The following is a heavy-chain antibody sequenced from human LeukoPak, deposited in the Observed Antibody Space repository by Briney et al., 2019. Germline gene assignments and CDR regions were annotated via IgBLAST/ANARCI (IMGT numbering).Heavy chain of an antibody. CDR1: GGSISSGDYY. V-gene: IGHV4-30-4*08. D-gene: IGHD2-2*02. CDR2: IYYSGSI. CDR3: ARVRRLGYCSSTSCYTEYYFDY. J-gene: IGHJ4*02. Sequence: PSQTLSLTCTVSGGSISSGDYYWRWIRQPPGKGLELLEYIYYSGSIYYNPSLKSRVTISVYTSKNQFSLKLSSVTAADTAVYYCARVRRLGYCSSTSCYTEYYFDYWGQGTLVTVSS.